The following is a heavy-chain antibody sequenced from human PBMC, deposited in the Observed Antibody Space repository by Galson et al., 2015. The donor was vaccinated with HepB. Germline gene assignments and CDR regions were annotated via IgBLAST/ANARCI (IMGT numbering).Heavy chain of an antibody. J-gene: IGHJ6*02. CDR3: ARGGGIVVVPAASKAGYYYGMDV. CDR1: GGSISSGDFF. CDR2: IYYSGGT. V-gene: IGHV4-30-4*01. D-gene: IGHD2-2*01. Sequence: TLSLTCTVSGGSISSGDFFWSWIRQPPGKGLEWIGYIYYSGGTYYNPSLKSRVTISVDTSKNQFSLKLSSVTAADTAVYYCARGGGIVVVPAASKAGYYYGMDVWGQGTTVTVSS.